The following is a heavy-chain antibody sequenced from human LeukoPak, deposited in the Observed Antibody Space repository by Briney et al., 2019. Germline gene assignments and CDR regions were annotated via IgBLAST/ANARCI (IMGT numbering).Heavy chain of an antibody. D-gene: IGHD2-2*01. Sequence: SETLSPTCTGSGGSVSSYYWSWVRQAPGKGLDWIGYIYYSGTTNYNPSLKSRVTMSLDSSKNQFSLRPSSVTAADTAVYYCTTGSTYPPGELDYWGQGSLVTVSS. CDR3: TTGSTYPPGELDY. V-gene: IGHV4-59*02. CDR1: GGSVSSYY. J-gene: IGHJ4*02. CDR2: IYYSGTT.